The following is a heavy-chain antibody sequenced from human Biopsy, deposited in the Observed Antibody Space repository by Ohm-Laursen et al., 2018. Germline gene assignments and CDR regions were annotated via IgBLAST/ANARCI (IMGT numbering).Heavy chain of an antibody. D-gene: IGHD6-19*01. CDR1: GYSFTSYY. Sequence: ALVKVSCKASGYSFTSYYMHWVRQAPGQGLEWMGMINPSGSTTSYPQIFQGRVTMTRDTSKSTVYMELSSLRSADTAVYFCARNTGWYGDLYYFDYWGQGSQVIVSS. J-gene: IGHJ4*02. V-gene: IGHV1-46*01. CDR2: INPSGSTT. CDR3: ARNTGWYGDLYYFDY.